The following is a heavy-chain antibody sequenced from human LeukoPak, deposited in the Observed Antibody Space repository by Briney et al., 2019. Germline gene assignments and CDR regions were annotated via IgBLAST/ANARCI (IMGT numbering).Heavy chain of an antibody. CDR2: IYYSGST. V-gene: IGHV4-59*01. CDR3: ARVPFTPHYYYYYMDV. Sequence: PSETLSLTCTVSGGPISSYYWSWIRQPPGKGLEWIGYIYYSGSTNYNPSLKSRVTISVDTSKNQFSLKLSSVTAADTAVYYCARVPFTPHYYYYYMDVWGKGTTVTVSS. J-gene: IGHJ6*03. CDR1: GGPISSYY.